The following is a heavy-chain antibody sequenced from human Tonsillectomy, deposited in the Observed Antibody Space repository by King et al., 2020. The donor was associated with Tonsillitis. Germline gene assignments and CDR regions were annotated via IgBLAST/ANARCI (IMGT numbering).Heavy chain of an antibody. D-gene: IGHD3-22*01. CDR2: INSDGSST. CDR3: ARRASTYYYDSSGYYQTGRSLDY. J-gene: IGHJ4*02. Sequence: VQLVESGGGLVQPGGSLRLSCAASGFTFSSYWMHWVRQAPGKGLVWVSRINSDGSSTSYADSVKGRFTISRDNAKNTLYLQMNSLRAEDTAVYYCARRASTYYYDSSGYYQTGRSLDYWGQGTLVTVSS. V-gene: IGHV3-74*01. CDR1: GFTFSSYW.